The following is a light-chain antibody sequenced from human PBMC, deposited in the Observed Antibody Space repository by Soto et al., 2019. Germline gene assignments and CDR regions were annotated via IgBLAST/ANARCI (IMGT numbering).Light chain of an antibody. J-gene: IGLJ1*01. CDR2: LEGSGSY. CDR1: SGHSSYI. CDR3: ETWDSTTQV. V-gene: IGLV4-60*03. Sequence: QLVLTQSSSASASLGSSVKLTCTLSSGHSSYIIAWHQQQPGKAPRYLMKLEGSGSYNKGSGVPDRFSGSSSGADRYLTISNRQSEDEADYYCETWDSTTQVFGTGTKLTVL.